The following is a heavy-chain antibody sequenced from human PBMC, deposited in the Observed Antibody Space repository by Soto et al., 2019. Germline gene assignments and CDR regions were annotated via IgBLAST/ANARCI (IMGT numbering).Heavy chain of an antibody. J-gene: IGHJ6*02. V-gene: IGHV1-2*02. D-gene: IGHD6-13*01. CDR2: INPNSGGT. Sequence: ASVKVSCKASGYTFTGYYMHWVRQAPGQGLKWMGWINPNSGGTNYAQKFQGRVTMTRDTSISTAYMELSRLRSDDTAVYYCAREYSSPAEAPYYYYGMDVWGQGTTVTVSS. CDR1: GYTFTGYY. CDR3: AREYSSPAEAPYYYYGMDV.